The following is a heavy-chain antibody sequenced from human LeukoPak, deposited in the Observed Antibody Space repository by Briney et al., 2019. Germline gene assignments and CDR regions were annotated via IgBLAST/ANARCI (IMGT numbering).Heavy chain of an antibody. CDR3: ARALWFGETFPAY. CDR2: IRSKANSYAT. CDR1: GFTFSGSA. J-gene: IGHJ4*02. D-gene: IGHD3-10*01. Sequence: PGGSLRLSCAASGFTFSGSAMHWVRQASGKGLEWVGRIRSKANSYATAYAASVKGRFTISRDDSKNTAYLQMNSLRAEDTAVYYCARALWFGETFPAYWGQGTLVTVSS. V-gene: IGHV3-73*01.